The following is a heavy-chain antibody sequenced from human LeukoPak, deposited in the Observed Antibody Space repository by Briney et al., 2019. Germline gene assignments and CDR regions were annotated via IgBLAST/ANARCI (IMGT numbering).Heavy chain of an antibody. J-gene: IGHJ5*02. CDR2: IYYSGST. CDR1: GGSISSGGCY. CDR3: ARDDDYYDSSGFDP. Sequence: SETLSLTCTVSGGSISSGGCYWGWIRQHPGKGLEWIGYIYYSGSTYYNPSLKSRVTISVDTSKNQFSLKLSSVTAADTAVYYCARDDDYYDSSGFDPWGQGTLVTVSS. D-gene: IGHD3-22*01. V-gene: IGHV4-31*03.